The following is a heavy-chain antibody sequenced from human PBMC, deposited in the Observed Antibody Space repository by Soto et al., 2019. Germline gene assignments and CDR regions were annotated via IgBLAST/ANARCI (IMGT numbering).Heavy chain of an antibody. CDR2: ISNSGDNT. D-gene: IGHD3-10*01. V-gene: IGHV3-23*01. J-gene: IGHJ4*01. CDR3: AKDKSAGTYYTSYFDY. CDR1: GFTLNSYA. Sequence: PRGSLSLSCAASGFTLNSYALNWVRQAPGKGLEWFSLISNSGDNTYYAGSVKGRFTISRDNSKNMLYLQMNSLRVEDTAVYYCAKDKSAGTYYTSYFDYWGQGTLVTVSS.